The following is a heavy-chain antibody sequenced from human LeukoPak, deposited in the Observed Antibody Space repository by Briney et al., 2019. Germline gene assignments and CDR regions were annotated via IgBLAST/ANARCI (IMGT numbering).Heavy chain of an antibody. CDR2: IYPGDSDT. J-gene: IGHJ3*02. D-gene: IGHD1-20*01. V-gene: IGHV5-51*01. CDR3: ARPYPDITGTVGAFDI. Sequence: GESLKISCKGSGYSFTSYWIGWVRQMPGKGLEWMGVIYPGDSDTRYSPSFQGQVTISADKSISTAYLQWSSLKASDTAMYYCARPYPDITGTVGAFDIWGQGTMVTVSS. CDR1: GYSFTSYW.